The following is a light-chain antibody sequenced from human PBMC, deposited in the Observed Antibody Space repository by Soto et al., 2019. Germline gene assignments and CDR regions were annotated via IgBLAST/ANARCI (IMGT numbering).Light chain of an antibody. CDR1: QSLVYSDGNTY. CDR2: KVY. J-gene: IGKJ1*01. Sequence: DVVMTQSPLSLPVTLGQPASISCRSSQSLVYSDGNTYLNWFQQRPGHSPRRLTYKVYNLDSGVPARFSGSGSGTDFTLKIRRVEAAEVRVYYCMQGTHWPWTFGPGTKVEIK. CDR3: MQGTHWPWT. V-gene: IGKV2-30*01.